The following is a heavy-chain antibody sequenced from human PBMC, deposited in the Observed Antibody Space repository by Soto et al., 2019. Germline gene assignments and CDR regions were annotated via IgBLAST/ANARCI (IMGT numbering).Heavy chain of an antibody. CDR3: ARDQLTTGPHYYYYHDD. Sequence: GGSLRLSCAVSGFSFSDYYINSIRQAPGEGREWVSDISSSGRDKYYADSVKGRFTISRDNSKNSLYLKMNTVSAEDSAVYYCARDQLTTGPHYYYYHDDWGQGTTVTVSS. CDR2: ISSSGRDK. D-gene: IGHD3-22*01. CDR1: GFSFSDYY. V-gene: IGHV3-11*01. J-gene: IGHJ6*02.